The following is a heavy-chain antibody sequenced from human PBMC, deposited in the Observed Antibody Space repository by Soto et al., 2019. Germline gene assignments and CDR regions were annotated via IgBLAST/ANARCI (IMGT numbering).Heavy chain of an antibody. CDR2: ITGRGDST. CDR3: AKDLYVQPPSGWFDP. D-gene: IGHD1-26*01. CDR1: GFPFSDHA. Sequence: GGSLRLSCAASGFPFSDHAMHWVRQTPGKGLEWVSAITGRGDSTYYADSVKGRFTISRDNSKSTLYLQMMSLRAEDTAVYYCAKDLYVQPPSGWFDPWGQETVVTV. J-gene: IGHJ5*02. V-gene: IGHV3-23*01.